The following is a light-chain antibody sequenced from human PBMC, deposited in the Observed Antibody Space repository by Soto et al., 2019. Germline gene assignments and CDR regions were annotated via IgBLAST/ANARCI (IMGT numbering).Light chain of an antibody. J-gene: IGKJ1*01. Sequence: ELVMTQSPATLSVHPGDRATLSCRASQSVSSTLAWYQQKPGQAPRLLIYGASTRATDVPARFSGSGSGTEFTLTISSLQSEDFAVYYCQQYNNLWTFGQGTKVDIK. CDR1: QSVSST. CDR3: QQYNNLWT. V-gene: IGKV3-15*01. CDR2: GAS.